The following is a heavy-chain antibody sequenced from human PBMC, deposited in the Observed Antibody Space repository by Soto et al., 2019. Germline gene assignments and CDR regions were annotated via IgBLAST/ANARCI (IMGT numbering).Heavy chain of an antibody. Sequence: QVQLQVSGTGLVKPSQTLSLTCTVSGGSISSGGYYWSWIRQHPGKGLEWIGYIYYSGSTYYNPSLKSRVTISVDTSKNQFSLKLSSVTAADTAVYYCAREGQGDYYYYGMDVWGQGTTVTVSS. CDR1: GGSISSGGYY. J-gene: IGHJ6*02. CDR2: IYYSGST. CDR3: AREGQGDYYYYGMDV. V-gene: IGHV4-31*03.